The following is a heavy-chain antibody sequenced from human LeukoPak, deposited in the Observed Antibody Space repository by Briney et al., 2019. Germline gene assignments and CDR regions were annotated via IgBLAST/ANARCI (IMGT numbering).Heavy chain of an antibody. V-gene: IGHV4-34*01. CDR2: INDSGTT. CDR3: ARQPQTVTTFYFYYYYMDV. CDR1: GVSFSGYY. Sequence: NPSETLSLTCAAYGVSFSGYYWTWIRQPPGKGLEFLGEINDSGTTKYNPSFRNRVTISIDTSLKQFSLRLKFVSAADTAVYYCARQPQTVTTFYFYYYYMDVWGKGTTVTVSS. D-gene: IGHD4-11*01. J-gene: IGHJ6*03.